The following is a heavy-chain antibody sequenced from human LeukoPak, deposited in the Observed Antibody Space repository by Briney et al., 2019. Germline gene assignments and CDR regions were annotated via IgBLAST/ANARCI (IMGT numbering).Heavy chain of an antibody. CDR1: GFTFSSYG. J-gene: IGHJ4*02. CDR3: AKDPDYDFWSGYPDY. CDR2: IRYDGSNK. V-gene: IGHV3-30*02. Sequence: GGSLRLSCAASGFTFSSYGMHWVRQAPGKGLEWVAFIRYDGSNKYYADSVKGRFTISRDNSKNTLYLQMNSLRAEDTAVYYCAKDPDYDFWSGYPDYWGQGTLVTVSS. D-gene: IGHD3-3*01.